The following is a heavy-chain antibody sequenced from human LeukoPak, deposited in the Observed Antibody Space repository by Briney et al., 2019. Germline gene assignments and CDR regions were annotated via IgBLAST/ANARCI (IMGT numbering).Heavy chain of an antibody. V-gene: IGHV3-23*01. CDR3: AKSDCGTIGCKLLNY. J-gene: IGHJ4*02. CDR2: ISGSGGST. D-gene: IGHD2-21*01. Sequence: GGSLRLSCAASGFTFSSYAMSWVRQAPGKGLEWVSAISGSGGSTYYADSVKGRFTISRDNSKNTLSLQMNSLRAEDTAVYYCAKSDCGTIGCKLLNYWGQGTLATVSS. CDR1: GFTFSSYA.